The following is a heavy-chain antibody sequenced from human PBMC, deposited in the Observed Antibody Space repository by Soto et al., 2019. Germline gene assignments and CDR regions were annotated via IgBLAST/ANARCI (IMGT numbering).Heavy chain of an antibody. Sequence: RASVKVSCKASGYTFTSYAMHWVRQAPGQRLEWMGWINAGNGNTKYSQKFQGRVTITRDTSASTAYMELSSLRSEDTAVYYCAREGSVRRFLEWLPYGMDVWGQGTTVTVS. J-gene: IGHJ6*02. CDR3: AREGSVRRFLEWLPYGMDV. CDR1: GYTFTSYA. CDR2: INAGNGNT. D-gene: IGHD3-3*01. V-gene: IGHV1-3*01.